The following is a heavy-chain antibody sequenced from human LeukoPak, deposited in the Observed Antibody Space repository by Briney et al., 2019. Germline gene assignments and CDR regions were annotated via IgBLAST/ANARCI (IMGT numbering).Heavy chain of an antibody. CDR1: GGTFSSYA. D-gene: IGHD1-7*01. CDR2: IIPIFGTA. CDR3: ARWDSNNWNYEGWFDP. Sequence: SVKVSCKASGGTFSSYAISWVRQAPGQGLEWMGGIIPIFGTANYAQKFQGRVTITADESTSTAYMELSSLRSEDTAVYYCARWDSNNWNYEGWFDPWGQGTLVTVSS. J-gene: IGHJ5*02. V-gene: IGHV1-69*13.